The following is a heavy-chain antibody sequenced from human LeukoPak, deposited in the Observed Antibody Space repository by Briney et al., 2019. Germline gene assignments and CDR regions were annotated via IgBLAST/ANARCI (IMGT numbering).Heavy chain of an antibody. CDR2: IYYSGST. J-gene: IGHJ4*02. CDR3: ASSYYYDSSGSGF. V-gene: IGHV4-59*01. D-gene: IGHD3-22*01. Sequence: SETLSLTCTVSGGSISSYYWSWIRQPPGKGLEWIGYIYYSGSTNYNPSLKSRVTISVDTSKNQFSLKPSSVTAADTAVYYCASSYYYDSSGSGFWGQGTLVTVSS. CDR1: GGSISSYY.